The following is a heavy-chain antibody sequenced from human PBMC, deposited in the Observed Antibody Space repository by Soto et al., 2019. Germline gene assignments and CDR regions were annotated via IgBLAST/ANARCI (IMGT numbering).Heavy chain of an antibody. V-gene: IGHV4-59*01. D-gene: IGHD6-13*01. CDR1: GGSIPPYY. CDR3: VRDCYSSSCFDL. J-gene: IGHJ4*02. Sequence: QVQLQESGPGLVKPSETLSLTCTVSGGSIPPYYWSWIRQPPGKRLEWIGYISSSGFTNYNPSLKSRVTISVDTSKNQFSLKLSSVTAADTAVYYCVRDCYSSSCFDLWGQGTLVTVSS. CDR2: ISSSGFT.